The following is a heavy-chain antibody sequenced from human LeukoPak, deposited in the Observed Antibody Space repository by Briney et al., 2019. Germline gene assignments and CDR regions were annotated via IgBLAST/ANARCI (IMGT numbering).Heavy chain of an antibody. D-gene: IGHD3-10*01. J-gene: IGHJ4*02. CDR2: IYYSGST. Sequence: SETLSLTCTVSGGSISSSSYYWGWIRQPPGTGLEWIGSIYYSGSTYYNPSLKSRVTISVDTSKNQFSLKLSSVTAADTAVYYCARRTTMIRPSDYWGQGTLVTVSS. CDR3: ARRTTMIRPSDY. CDR1: GGSISSSSYY. V-gene: IGHV4-39*01.